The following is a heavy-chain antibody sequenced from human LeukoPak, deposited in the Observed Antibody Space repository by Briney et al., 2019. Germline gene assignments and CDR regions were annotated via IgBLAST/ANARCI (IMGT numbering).Heavy chain of an antibody. CDR1: GFTFSSYD. V-gene: IGHV3-13*01. CDR2: IGTAGDT. D-gene: IGHD6-13*01. CDR3: AKRALWYEDY. J-gene: IGHJ4*02. Sequence: PGGSLRLSCAASGFTFSSYDMHWVRQATGKGLEWVSAIGTAGDTYYPGSVKGRFTISRDNSKNTLYLQMNSLRAEDTAVYYCAKRALWYEDYWGQGTLVTVSS.